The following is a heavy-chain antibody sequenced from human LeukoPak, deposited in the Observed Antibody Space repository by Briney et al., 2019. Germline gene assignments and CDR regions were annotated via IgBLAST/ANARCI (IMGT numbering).Heavy chain of an antibody. CDR1: GYSFTSYW. CDR3: ARRGRWFETPSRGYYYMDV. D-gene: IGHD3-10*01. J-gene: IGHJ6*03. V-gene: IGHV5-51*01. Sequence: GESLKISCKGSGYSFTSYWIGWVRQMPGKGLEWMGIIYPGDSDTRYSPSFQGQVTISADKSISTAYLQWSSLKASDTAMYYCARRGRWFETPSRGYYYMDVWGKGTTVTVSS. CDR2: IYPGDSDT.